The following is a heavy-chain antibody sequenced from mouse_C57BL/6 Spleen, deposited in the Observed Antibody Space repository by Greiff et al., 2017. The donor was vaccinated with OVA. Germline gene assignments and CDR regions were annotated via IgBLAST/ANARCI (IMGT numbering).Heavy chain of an antibody. CDR2: IWSGGST. Sequence: VQLQQSGPGLVQPSQSLSITCTVSGFSLTSYGVHWVRQSPGKGLEWLGVIWSGGSTDYNAAFISRLSISKDNSTSQVFFKMNSLQAADKAIYYCARNRQLGGNYDMDYWGQGTSVTVSS. CDR3: ARNRQLGGNYDMDY. J-gene: IGHJ4*01. V-gene: IGHV2-2*01. D-gene: IGHD4-1*01. CDR1: GFSLTSYG.